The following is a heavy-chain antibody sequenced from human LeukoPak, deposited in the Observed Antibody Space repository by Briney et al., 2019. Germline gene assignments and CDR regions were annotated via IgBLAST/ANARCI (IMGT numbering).Heavy chain of an antibody. Sequence: GGSLRLSCAASGFTFSFSWMTWVRQAPGKGLEWVANIKPDGSDKYYVDSVKGRFTISRDNAKNSLYLQMNSLRAEDTAVYYCARLHYDFVWGIFDYWGQGTLVTVSS. D-gene: IGHD3-16*01. J-gene: IGHJ4*02. CDR2: IKPDGSDK. CDR1: GFTFSFSW. CDR3: ARLHYDFVWGIFDY. V-gene: IGHV3-7*01.